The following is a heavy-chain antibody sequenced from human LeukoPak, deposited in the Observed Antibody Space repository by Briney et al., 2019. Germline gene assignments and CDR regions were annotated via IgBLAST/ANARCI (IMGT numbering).Heavy chain of an antibody. D-gene: IGHD3-22*01. Sequence: SVTLSLTCTVSGVSISPYYWNWIRQPPGKELEWIGYIYYSGSTNYNPSLKSRVTMSVDTSRRQFSLKLSSVTAADTAVYYCARAPTYYYDSSGYPVYYFDYWGQGTLVTVSS. J-gene: IGHJ4*02. CDR1: GVSISPYY. CDR2: IYYSGST. CDR3: ARAPTYYYDSSGYPVYYFDY. V-gene: IGHV4-59*01.